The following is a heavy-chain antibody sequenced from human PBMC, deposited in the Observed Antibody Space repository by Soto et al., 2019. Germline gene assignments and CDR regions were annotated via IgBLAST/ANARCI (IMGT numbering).Heavy chain of an antibody. D-gene: IGHD4-17*01. CDR3: ARADDFSDSFDY. CDR2: IYYSGST. Sequence: LSETLSLTCTVSGGSISSGDFYWSWIRQPPGKGLELIGNIYYSGSTYYNPSLRSRAIMSVDTSQNQFSLKLSSLTAADTAVYFCARADDFSDSFDYWGQGALVTVSS. CDR1: GGSISSGDFY. J-gene: IGHJ4*02. V-gene: IGHV4-30-4*01.